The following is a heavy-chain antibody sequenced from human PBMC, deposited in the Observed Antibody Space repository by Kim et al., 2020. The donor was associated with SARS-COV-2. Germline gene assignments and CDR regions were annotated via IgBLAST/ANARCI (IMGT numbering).Heavy chain of an antibody. D-gene: IGHD2-15*01. V-gene: IGHV1-69*13. CDR1: GGTFSSYA. CDR3: ATPTVAVYYYGMDV. CDR2: IIPIFGTA. Sequence: SVKVSCKASGGTFSSYAISWVRQAPGQGLEWMGGIIPIFGTANYAQKFQGRVTITADESTSTAYMELSSLRSEDTAVYYCATPTVAVYYYGMDVWGQGTTVTVSS. J-gene: IGHJ6*02.